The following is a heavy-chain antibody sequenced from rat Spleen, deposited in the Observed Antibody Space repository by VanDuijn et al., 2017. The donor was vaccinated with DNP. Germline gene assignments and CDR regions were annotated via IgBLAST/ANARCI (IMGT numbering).Heavy chain of an antibody. D-gene: IGHD4-3*01. J-gene: IGHJ4*01. CDR3: ARYAPSASYAMDA. V-gene: IGHV5S11*01. Sequence: EVQLVESGGGLVQPGRSLKLSCAASGFTFSNYDMAWVRQAPTKGLEWVASISTSGGSTYYRDSVKGRFTVSRDNAKSTLYLQMNSLRSEETATFFWARYAPSASYAMDAWGQGTSVTVSS. CDR1: GFTFSNYD. CDR2: ISTSGGST.